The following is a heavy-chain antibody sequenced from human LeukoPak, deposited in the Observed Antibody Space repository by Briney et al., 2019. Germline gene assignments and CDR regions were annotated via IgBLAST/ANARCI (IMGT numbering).Heavy chain of an antibody. D-gene: IGHD1-1*01. J-gene: IGHJ6*03. V-gene: IGHV1-18*01. CDR3: AREVQLERSRLLLGMDV. CDR1: GYTFTSYG. CDR2: ISAYNGNT. Sequence: ASVKVSCKASGYTFTSYGISWVRQAPGQGLEWMGWISAYNGNTNYAQKLQGRVTMTTNTSTSTAYMELRSLRSDDTAVYYCAREVQLERSRLLLGMDVWGKGTTVTVSS.